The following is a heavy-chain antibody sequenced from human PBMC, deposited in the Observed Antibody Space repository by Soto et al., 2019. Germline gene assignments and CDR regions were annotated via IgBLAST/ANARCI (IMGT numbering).Heavy chain of an antibody. CDR2: IYSSENT. Sequence: SVTLSLTCTVSGGSVSSSSYSWGWIRQSPGKGLEWIGTIYSSENTYYNPSLLSRVTISVDTSKNEFSLSLTSVTAADTALYFCARHVFAPGGRWFGPWGPGLLVTVSS. CDR3: ARHVFAPGGRWFGP. D-gene: IGHD2-15*01. CDR1: GGSVSSSSYS. J-gene: IGHJ5*02. V-gene: IGHV4-39*01.